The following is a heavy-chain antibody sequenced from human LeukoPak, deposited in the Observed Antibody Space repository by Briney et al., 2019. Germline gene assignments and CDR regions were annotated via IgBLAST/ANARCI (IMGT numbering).Heavy chain of an antibody. J-gene: IGHJ2*01. D-gene: IGHD6-19*01. CDR2: ISGSGGST. CDR1: GFTFSSYA. V-gene: IGHV3-23*01. CDR3: AKDRAVVGDYWYFDL. Sequence: PGGSLRLSCAASGFTFSSYAISWVRQAPGKGLGWVSGISGSGGSTFYTDSVKGRFTISRDNSKNTLNLQMNSLRAEDTAVYYCAKDRAVVGDYWYFDLWGRGTLVTVSS.